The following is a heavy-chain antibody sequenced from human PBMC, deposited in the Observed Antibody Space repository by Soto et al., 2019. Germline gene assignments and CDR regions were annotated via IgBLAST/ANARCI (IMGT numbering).Heavy chain of an antibody. D-gene: IGHD5-12*01. CDR2: ISYDGSNK. Sequence: QVQLVESGGGVVQPGRSLRLSCAASGFTFSSYGMHWVRQAPGKGLEWVAVISYDGSNKYYADSVKGRFTISRDNSKNTLYLQMNSLRAEDTAVYYCAKDGGLGGYNSWFDPWGQGTLVTVSS. CDR1: GFTFSSYG. CDR3: AKDGGLGGYNSWFDP. V-gene: IGHV3-30*18. J-gene: IGHJ5*02.